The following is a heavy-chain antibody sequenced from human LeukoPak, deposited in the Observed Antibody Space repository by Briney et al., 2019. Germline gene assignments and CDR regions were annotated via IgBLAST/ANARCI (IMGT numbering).Heavy chain of an antibody. D-gene: IGHD3-3*01. V-gene: IGHV3-21*01. Sequence: GGSLRLSCAASGFTFSSYGMNWVRQAPGKGLEWVSSISSSSSYIYYADSVKGRFTISRDNAKNSLYLQMNSLRAEDTAVYYCASITIFGVVTDQENWFDPWGQGTLVTVSS. CDR2: ISSSSSYI. CDR1: GFTFSSYG. J-gene: IGHJ5*02. CDR3: ASITIFGVVTDQENWFDP.